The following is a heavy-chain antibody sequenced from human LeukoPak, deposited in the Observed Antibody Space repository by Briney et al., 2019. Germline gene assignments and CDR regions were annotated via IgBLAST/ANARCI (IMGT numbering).Heavy chain of an antibody. D-gene: IGHD5-12*01. CDR1: GFTFSGSA. CDR3: TSPGMVATRDY. Sequence: PGGSLRLSCGASGFTFSGSAMHWVRQASGKGLEWVGRIRSKANSYATAYAASVKGRFTISRDDSKNTAYLQMNSLKTEDTAMYYCTSPGMVATRDYWGQGTLVTVSS. J-gene: IGHJ4*02. CDR2: IRSKANSYAT. V-gene: IGHV3-73*01.